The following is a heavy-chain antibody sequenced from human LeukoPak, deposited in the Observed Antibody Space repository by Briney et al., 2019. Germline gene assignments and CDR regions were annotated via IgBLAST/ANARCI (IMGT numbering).Heavy chain of an antibody. CDR3: ARGQTYYGSGILDY. CDR2: ISYDGSNK. J-gene: IGHJ4*02. Sequence: GGSLRLSCAASGFTFSSYAMHWVRQAPGKGLEWVAVISYDGSNKYYADSVKGRFTISRDNSKNTLYLQMNSLRAEDTAVYYCARGQTYYGSGILDYWGQGTLVTVSS. D-gene: IGHD3-10*01. V-gene: IGHV3-30-3*01. CDR1: GFTFSSYA.